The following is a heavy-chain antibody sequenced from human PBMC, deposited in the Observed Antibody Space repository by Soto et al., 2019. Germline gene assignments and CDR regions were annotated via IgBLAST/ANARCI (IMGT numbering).Heavy chain of an antibody. V-gene: IGHV1-46*01. D-gene: IGHD2-15*01. CDR1: GYTFTSYY. J-gene: IGHJ4*02. CDR2: INPSGGST. CDR3: ARVSCSGGSCYGIDY. Sequence: ASVKVSCKASGYTFTSYYMHWVRQAPGQGLEWMGIINPSGGSTSYAQKFQGRVTMTRDTSTSTVYMELSSLRSEDTAVYYCARVSCSGGSCYGIDYWGQVTLVTVSS.